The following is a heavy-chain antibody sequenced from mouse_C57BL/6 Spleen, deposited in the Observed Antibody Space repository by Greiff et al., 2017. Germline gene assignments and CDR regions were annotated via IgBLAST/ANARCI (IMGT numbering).Heavy chain of an antibody. V-gene: IGHV1-69*01. CDR1: GYTFTSYW. CDR3: ARKSLDY. J-gene: IGHJ2*01. Sequence: VQLKQSGTVLARPGASVKMSCKTSGYTFTSYWMHWVKQRPGQGLEWIGEIDPSDSYTNYNQKFKGKSTLTVDKSSSTAYMQLSSLTSEDSAVYYCARKSLDYWGQGTTLTVSS. CDR2: IDPSDSYT.